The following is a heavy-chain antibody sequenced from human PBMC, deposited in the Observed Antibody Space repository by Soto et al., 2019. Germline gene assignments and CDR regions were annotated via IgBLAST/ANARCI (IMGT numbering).Heavy chain of an antibody. V-gene: IGHV4-59*01. Sequence: QVQLQESGPGLVKPSEPLSLTCTVSGGSISSYYWSWIPQPPGKGLEWIGYIYYSGSTNYNPSLKSRVTISVDTAKNQMSLSLSSVTAAETAVYYCARAPRIAAHGPTLHGMDVWGQGTTVTVSS. CDR2: IYYSGST. CDR3: ARAPRIAAHGPTLHGMDV. D-gene: IGHD6-13*01. CDR1: GGSISSYY. J-gene: IGHJ6*02.